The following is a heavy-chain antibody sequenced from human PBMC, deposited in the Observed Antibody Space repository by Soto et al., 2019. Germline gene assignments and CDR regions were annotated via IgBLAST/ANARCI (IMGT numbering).Heavy chain of an antibody. CDR2: IYWDDDK. CDR1: GFSLSTSGVG. CDR3: AHRASFKWFDP. Sequence: QITLKESGPTLVKPTQTLTLTCTFSGFSLSTSGVGVGWIRQPPGKALEWLALIYWDDDKRYSPSLKSRLTXTXXTSKNQVVLTMTNMDPVDTATYYCAHRASFKWFDPWGQGTLVTVSS. V-gene: IGHV2-5*02. J-gene: IGHJ5*02.